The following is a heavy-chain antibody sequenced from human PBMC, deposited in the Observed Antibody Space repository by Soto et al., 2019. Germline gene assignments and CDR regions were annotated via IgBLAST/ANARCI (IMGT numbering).Heavy chain of an antibody. J-gene: IGHJ4*02. Sequence: SETLSLTCTVSGGSISSGDYYWSWIRQPPGKGLEWIGYVYYTGSTSTKYNPSLQSRVAMSVDSSKNQFSLKLTSMTAADTAIYYCAKYRRTDAEGYRLDFWGPGTLVTVSS. D-gene: IGHD5-12*01. V-gene: IGHV4-61*08. CDR3: AKYRRTDAEGYRLDF. CDR2: VYYTGSTST. CDR1: GGSISSGDYY.